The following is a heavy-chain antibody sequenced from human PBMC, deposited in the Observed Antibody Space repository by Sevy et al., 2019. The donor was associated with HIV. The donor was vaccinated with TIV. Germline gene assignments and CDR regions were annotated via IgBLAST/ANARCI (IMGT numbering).Heavy chain of an antibody. V-gene: IGHV3-30-3*02. CDR1: GFTFNDYA. D-gene: IGHD2-15*01. CDR3: AKRRVQSGLSGGGANYGWDV. CDR2: ISSDGDNT. Sequence: GGSLRLSCAASGFTFNDYALHWVRQAPGKGLEWVAIISSDGDNTYYADTVKGRFTISRDNSKNTLYLQMNSLRADDTAIYYCAKRRVQSGLSGGGANYGWDVCGHGTTVTVSS. J-gene: IGHJ6*02.